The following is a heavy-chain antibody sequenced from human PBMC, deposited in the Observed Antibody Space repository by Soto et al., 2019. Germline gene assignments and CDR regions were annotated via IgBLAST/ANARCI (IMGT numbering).Heavy chain of an antibody. J-gene: IGHJ6*03. CDR3: ARGGISHWAYFYYMDV. V-gene: IGHV4-34*01. CDR2: INHLGSI. Sequence: SETLSLTCVVSGGSLSDYFWSWIRQPPGMALEWIGEINHLGSINYNPSLXSRXXXXXXXXXXQFSLTLNSVTAADTATYYCARGGISHWAYFYYMDVWDRGTTVTVSS. CDR1: GGSLSDYF. D-gene: IGHD2-21*01.